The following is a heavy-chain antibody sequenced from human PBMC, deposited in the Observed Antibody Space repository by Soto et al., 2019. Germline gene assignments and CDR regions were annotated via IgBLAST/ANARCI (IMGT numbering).Heavy chain of an antibody. D-gene: IGHD1-26*01. Sequence: ASVKVSCKASGYTFTSYGISWVRQAPGQGLEWMGWISAYNGNTNYAQKLQGRVTMTTDTSTSTAYMELRSLRSDDTAVYYCARDRRFSGSSNQFESDYWGQGTLVTVSS. V-gene: IGHV1-18*01. CDR3: ARDRRFSGSSNQFESDY. CDR2: ISAYNGNT. J-gene: IGHJ4*02. CDR1: GYTFTSYG.